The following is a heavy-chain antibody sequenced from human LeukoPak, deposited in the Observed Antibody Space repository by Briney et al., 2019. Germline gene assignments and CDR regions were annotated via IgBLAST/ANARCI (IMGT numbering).Heavy chain of an antibody. CDR1: RFTFSTYW. CDR2: IKQDGIEK. J-gene: IGHJ3*02. Sequence: GGSLRLSCAASRFTFSTYWMTWVRQAPGKGLEWVANIKQDGIEKYYVDSVKGRFTISRDNAKNSLYLQMNSLGVEDTAVYYCARVNPLMAPGAVDIWGQGTKVAVSS. V-gene: IGHV3-7*01. CDR3: ARVNPLMAPGAVDI. D-gene: IGHD2-8*01.